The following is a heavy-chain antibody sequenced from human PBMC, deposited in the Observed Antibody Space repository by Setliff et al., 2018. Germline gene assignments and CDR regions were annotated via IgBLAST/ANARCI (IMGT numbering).Heavy chain of an antibody. CDR2: ISWNSGSI. Sequence: GGSLRLSCAASGFTFDDYAMHWVRQAPGKGLEWVSGISWNSGSIGYADSVKGRFTISRDNAKNSPYLQMNSLRAEDMALYYCAKDYDSSGYPRYYFDYWGQGTLVTVSS. CDR3: AKDYDSSGYPRYYFDY. D-gene: IGHD3-22*01. V-gene: IGHV3-9*03. J-gene: IGHJ4*02. CDR1: GFTFDDYA.